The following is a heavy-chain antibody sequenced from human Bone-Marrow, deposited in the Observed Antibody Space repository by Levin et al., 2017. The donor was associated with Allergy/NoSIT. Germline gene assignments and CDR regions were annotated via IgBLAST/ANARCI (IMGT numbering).Heavy chain of an antibody. Sequence: GGSLRLSCQGSGSQFTDYWIGWVRQLPGKGLEWMGNIYPGDSETRSSPSFQGQVTISVDKSINTAYLLWDSLRASDTAMYYCARQSDELPPYDGGWVEEHYFDYWGQGTLVTVSS. J-gene: IGHJ4*02. CDR2: IYPGDSET. CDR3: ARQSDELPPYDGGWVEEHYFDY. D-gene: IGHD4-23*01. CDR1: GSQFTDYW. V-gene: IGHV5-51*01.